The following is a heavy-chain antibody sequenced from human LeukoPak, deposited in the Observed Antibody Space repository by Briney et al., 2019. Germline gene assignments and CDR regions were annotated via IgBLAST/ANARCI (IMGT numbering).Heavy chain of an antibody. CDR1: GGSFSGYY. CDR3: ARKPRTTGTTTHSYYYSYYMDV. J-gene: IGHJ6*03. D-gene: IGHD1-1*01. V-gene: IGHV4-34*01. CDR2: INHSGST. Sequence: PSETLSLTCAAYGGSFSGYYWSWIRQPPGKGLEWMGEINHSGSTNYNPSLKSRVTISVDTSKNQFSLKLSSVTAADTAVYYCARKPRTTGTTTHSYYYSYYMDVWGKGTTVTVSS.